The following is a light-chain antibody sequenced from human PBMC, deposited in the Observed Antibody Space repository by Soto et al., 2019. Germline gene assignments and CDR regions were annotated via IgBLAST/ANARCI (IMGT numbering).Light chain of an antibody. CDR3: QQYARFPYT. CDR2: KAS. Sequence: DIQMTQSPSTLSASVGDTVTITCRASQSISNWLAWYQQKPGQAPKLLIHKASTLEIGVPSRFSGSGSGTEFTLTISSLQPDDFATFYCQQYARFPYTFGQGTKLEIK. V-gene: IGKV1-5*03. J-gene: IGKJ2*01. CDR1: QSISNW.